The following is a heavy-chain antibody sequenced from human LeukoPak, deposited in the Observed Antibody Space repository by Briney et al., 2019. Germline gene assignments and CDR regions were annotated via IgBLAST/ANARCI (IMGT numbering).Heavy chain of an antibody. J-gene: IGHJ3*02. CDR2: IYYSGST. CDR3: ARARVVGPGSYYLDAFDI. D-gene: IGHD3-10*01. V-gene: IGHV4-59*01. Sequence: SETLSLTCAVYGGSFSGYYWSWIRQPPGKGLEWIRYIYYSGSTNYNPSLKSRVTISVDTSKNQFSLKLSSVTAADTAVYYCARARVVGPGSYYLDAFDIWGQGTMVTVSS. CDR1: GGSFSGYY.